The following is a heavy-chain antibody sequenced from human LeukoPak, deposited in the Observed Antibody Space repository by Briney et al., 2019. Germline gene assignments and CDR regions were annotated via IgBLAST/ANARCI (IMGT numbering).Heavy chain of an antibody. CDR2: ISSSGSTI. CDR1: GFTFSSYA. Sequence: GGSLRLSCAASGFTFSSYAMSWVRQAPGKGLEWVSYISSSGSTIYYADSVKGRFTISRDNAKNSLYLQMNSLRAEDTAVYYCASYPLERYFDCDWFDPWGQGTLVTVSS. J-gene: IGHJ5*02. V-gene: IGHV3-48*04. CDR3: ASYPLERYFDCDWFDP. D-gene: IGHD3-9*01.